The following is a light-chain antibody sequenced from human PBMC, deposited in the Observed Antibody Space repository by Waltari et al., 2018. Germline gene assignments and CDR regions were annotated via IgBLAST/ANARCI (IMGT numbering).Light chain of an antibody. V-gene: IGLV4-69*01. CDR3: ETGGHGTWV. CDR1: SGHSSNI. CDR2: VNSDGSH. Sequence: QLVLTQSPSASASLGASVKLTRTLSSGHSSNIIAWLQQKPEKGPRYLMKVNSDGSHSKGDEIPDRFSGSSSGAERYLTISTVQSEDEADYYCETGGHGTWVFGGGTKLTVL. J-gene: IGLJ3*02.